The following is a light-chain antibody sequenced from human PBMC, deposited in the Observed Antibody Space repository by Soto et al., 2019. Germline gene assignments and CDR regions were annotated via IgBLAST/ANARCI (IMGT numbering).Light chain of an antibody. V-gene: IGKV1-5*01. CDR2: DAS. Sequence: DIQMTQSPSPMSASAGDTVTITCRASQSISTWLAWYQQKPGKAPKLLIFDASSLKSGVPSRFSGSGSGTEFTLTISSLQPDDFATYYCQQYDSYSWTFGQGTKVDI. J-gene: IGKJ1*01. CDR1: QSISTW. CDR3: QQYDSYSWT.